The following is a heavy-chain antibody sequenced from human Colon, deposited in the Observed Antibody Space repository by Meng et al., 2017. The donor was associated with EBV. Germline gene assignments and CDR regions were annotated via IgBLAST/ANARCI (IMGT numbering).Heavy chain of an antibody. CDR2: IYYSGST. J-gene: IGHJ4*02. D-gene: IGHD6-19*01. CDR3: ARVSSGWDYFDY. CDR1: GGSVSSGGYY. Sequence: QVHLQESGPGLVTPSQTLSLTCTVSGGSVSSGGYYWTWIRQHPGKGPEWFGHIYYSGSTFYNPSLKRRVIISIDTSKNQFSLNLRSVTAADTAVYYCARVSSGWDYFDYWGQGTLVTVSS. V-gene: IGHV4-31*03.